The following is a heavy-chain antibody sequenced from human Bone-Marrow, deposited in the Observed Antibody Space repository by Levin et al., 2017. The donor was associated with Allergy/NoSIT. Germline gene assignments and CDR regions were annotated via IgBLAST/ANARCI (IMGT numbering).Heavy chain of an antibody. D-gene: IGHD2-2*01. CDR1: GDSISGSY. V-gene: IGHV4-4*08. CDR3: ARDEWEDCSRTSCSHAFDV. J-gene: IGHJ3*01. Sequence: KPSETLSLTCTVSGDSISGSYWSWIRQSPGKGLEWIGSVYFSGSGTGNYNPSLKSRVTMRVDTSKNQFSLKVNSVTSEDTAVYYCARDEWEDCSRTSCSHAFDVWGQGTMVTVSS. CDR2: VYFSGSGTG.